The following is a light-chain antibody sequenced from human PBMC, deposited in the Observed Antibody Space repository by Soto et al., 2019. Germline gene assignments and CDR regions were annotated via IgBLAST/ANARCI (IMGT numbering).Light chain of an antibody. CDR1: SSNIESNT. Sequence: QSALPQPPSASGTPGQRVTISCSGSSSNIESNTVTWYQQLPGTAPKLVIYSNYDRPSGVPDRFSGSTSGTPASLVIRGLQSEDEADYYCAAWDDILNGYVFGGGTKVTVL. V-gene: IGLV1-44*01. CDR3: AAWDDILNGYV. J-gene: IGLJ1*01. CDR2: SNY.